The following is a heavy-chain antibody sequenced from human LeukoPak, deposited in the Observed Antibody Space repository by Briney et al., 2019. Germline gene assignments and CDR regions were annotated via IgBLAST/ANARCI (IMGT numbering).Heavy chain of an antibody. D-gene: IGHD6-13*01. Sequence: GSVKVSCKASGYTFTSHYMHWVRQAPGQGLEWMGIINPSGGSTSYAQKFQGRVTMTRDTSTSTVYMELSSLRSEDTAVYYCARAGYSSSWYFSYYYYYMDVWGKGTTVTISS. V-gene: IGHV1-46*01. J-gene: IGHJ6*03. CDR1: GYTFTSHY. CDR2: INPSGGST. CDR3: ARAGYSSSWYFSYYYYYMDV.